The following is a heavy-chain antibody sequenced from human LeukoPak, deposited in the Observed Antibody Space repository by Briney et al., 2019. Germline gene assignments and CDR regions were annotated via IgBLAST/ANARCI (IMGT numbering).Heavy chain of an antibody. Sequence: GGSLRLSCAASGFTFSSYAMSWVRQAPGKGLEWVSAISGSGDSTYYGDSVKGPFTISRDNSKNTLYLQMNSLRAEDTAVYYYAKTRPLDSSSWSHGDYWGQGTLVTVSS. V-gene: IGHV3-23*01. CDR3: AKTRPLDSSSWSHGDY. J-gene: IGHJ4*02. CDR1: GFTFSSYA. D-gene: IGHD6-13*01. CDR2: ISGSGDST.